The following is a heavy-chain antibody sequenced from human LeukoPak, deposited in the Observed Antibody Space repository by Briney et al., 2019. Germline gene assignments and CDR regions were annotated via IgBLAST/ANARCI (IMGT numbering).Heavy chain of an antibody. CDR1: GYTFTGYY. J-gene: IGHJ4*02. D-gene: IGHD6-13*01. CDR3: ARDTLSTGYSCSWYLVDY. V-gene: IGHV1-2*06. Sequence: ASVKVSCKASGYTFTGYYMHWVRQAPGQGLEWMGRINPNSGGTNYAQKFQGRVTMTRDTSISTAYMELSRLRSDDTAVYYCARDTLSTGYSCSWYLVDYWGQGTLVTVSS. CDR2: INPNSGGT.